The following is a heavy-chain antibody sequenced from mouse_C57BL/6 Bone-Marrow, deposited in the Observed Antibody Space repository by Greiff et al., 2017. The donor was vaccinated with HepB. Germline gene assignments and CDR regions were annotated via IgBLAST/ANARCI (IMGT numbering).Heavy chain of an antibody. D-gene: IGHD1-1*01. CDR2: ISYDGSN. J-gene: IGHJ2*01. CDR1: GYSITSGYY. CDR3: AREYGSRY. V-gene: IGHV3-6*01. Sequence: EVKLVESGPGLVKPSQSLSLTCSVTGYSITSGYYWNWIRQFPGNKLEWMGYISYDGSNNYNPSLKNRISITRDTSKNQFFLKWNSVTTEDTATYYCAREYGSRYWGQGTTLTVSS.